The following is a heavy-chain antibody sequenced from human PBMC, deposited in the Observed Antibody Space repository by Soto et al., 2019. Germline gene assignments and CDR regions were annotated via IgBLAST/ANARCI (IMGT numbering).Heavy chain of an antibody. Sequence: QVQLVEFGGGVVQPGRSLRLTCAASGFSLSNYAMHWVRQAPGKGLEWVAVISYDGSNKYYADSVKGRFTISRDNSKNTLYLQMNNLRTEDTAVYYCATVRGYRQDFDAFDIWGQGTMVTVSS. D-gene: IGHD3-16*02. CDR3: ATVRGYRQDFDAFDI. CDR2: ISYDGSNK. V-gene: IGHV3-30-3*01. CDR1: GFSLSNYA. J-gene: IGHJ3*02.